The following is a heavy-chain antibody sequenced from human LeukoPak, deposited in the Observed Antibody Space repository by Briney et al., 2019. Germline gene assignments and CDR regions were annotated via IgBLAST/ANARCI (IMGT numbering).Heavy chain of an antibody. CDR3: ARGAEWLTLDY. J-gene: IGHJ4*02. CDR1: GYTFTSYY. CDR2: INPSGGST. V-gene: IGHV1-46*01. D-gene: IGHD6-19*01. Sequence: ASVKGSCTASGYTFTSYYMHWERQAPGQGLEWMGIINPSGGSTSYAQKFQGRVTMTRDTPTSTVYMELSSLRSEDTAVYYCARGAEWLTLDYWGQGTLVTVSS.